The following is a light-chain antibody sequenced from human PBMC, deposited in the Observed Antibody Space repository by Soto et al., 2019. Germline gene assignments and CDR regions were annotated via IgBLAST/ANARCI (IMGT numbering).Light chain of an antibody. Sequence: DIQMTQSPSSLSASVGDRVTIACRASQSISLYLNWYQQKPGKAPKLLIYAASSLQSGVPSRFSGSGSGTDFTLTISSLQPEDFATYYCQQSYSAPFTFGPGTKVDVK. CDR2: AAS. J-gene: IGKJ3*01. CDR3: QQSYSAPFT. CDR1: QSISLY. V-gene: IGKV1-39*01.